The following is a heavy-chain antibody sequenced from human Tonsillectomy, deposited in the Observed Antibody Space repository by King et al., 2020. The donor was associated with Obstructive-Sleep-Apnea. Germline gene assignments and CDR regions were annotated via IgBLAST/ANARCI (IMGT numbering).Heavy chain of an antibody. CDR1: GFTFIPYA. V-gene: IGHV3-30*04. Sequence: VQLVESGGGVVQPGRSLRLSCAASGFTFIPYAMHWVRQAPGKGLEGVAVISYDGTIKYYSDPVKGRFTISRDNSKNTLYLQMNILRAEDTAVYYCARDQMATISVDGVFQDWGQGTLVTVSS. CDR3: ARDQMATISVDGVFQD. D-gene: IGHD5-24*01. CDR2: ISYDGTIK. J-gene: IGHJ1*01.